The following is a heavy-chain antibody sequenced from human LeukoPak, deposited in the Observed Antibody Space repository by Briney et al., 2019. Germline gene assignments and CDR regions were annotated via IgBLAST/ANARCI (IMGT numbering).Heavy chain of an antibody. D-gene: IGHD3-22*01. V-gene: IGHV3-23*01. CDR3: VTYDYYDSSGYYSSGDY. CDR2: ISGSGGST. J-gene: IGHJ4*02. Sequence: GGSLRLSCAASGFTFSNYAMSWVRQAPGKGLEWVSAISGSGGSTYYADSVKGRFTISRDNSKNTLYLQMNSLRAEDTAVYYCVTYDYYDSSGYYSSGDYWGQGTLVTVSS. CDR1: GFTFSNYA.